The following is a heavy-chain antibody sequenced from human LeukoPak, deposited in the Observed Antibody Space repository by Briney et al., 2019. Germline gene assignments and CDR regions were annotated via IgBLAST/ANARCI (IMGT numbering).Heavy chain of an antibody. CDR3: ARGRYSYGWNDS. CDR1: GGSIGTSAYY. Sequence: PSQTLSLTCTVSGGSIGTSAYYWNWIRQHPGKGLEWIGFISDSRSTLYNASLKSRISISSDTSKNQFSLKLTSVTAADMAVYYCARGRYSYGWNDSWGQGTLVTVSS. D-gene: IGHD3-16*02. V-gene: IGHV4-31*03. CDR2: ISDSRST. J-gene: IGHJ5*01.